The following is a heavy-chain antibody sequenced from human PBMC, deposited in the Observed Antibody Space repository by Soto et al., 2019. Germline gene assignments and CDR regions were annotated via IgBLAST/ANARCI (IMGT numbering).Heavy chain of an antibody. CDR3: VRDWQLSP. CDR1: GYDFSNYG. J-gene: IGHJ5*02. V-gene: IGHV1-18*04. D-gene: IGHD5-18*01. CDR2: ISAHNWDT. Sequence: QVQLVQSGDEVKKPGASVKVSCKASGYDFSNYGISWVRQAPGQGLNWMGWISAHNWDTLYAHNLQVRVTMTIDTSTSTAYMDRRSLRLDDTSMYYCVRDWQLSPWGQGTMVTVSS.